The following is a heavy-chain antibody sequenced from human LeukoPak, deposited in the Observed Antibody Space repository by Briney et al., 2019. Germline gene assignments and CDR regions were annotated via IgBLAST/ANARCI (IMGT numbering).Heavy chain of an antibody. Sequence: PSETLSLTCTVSGGSISSYYWSWIRQPPGKGLEWIGYIYYSGSTNYNPYLKSRVTISVDTSKNQFSLKLSSVTAADTAVYYCARLDYYDSSGYKSSVGAFDIWGQGTMVTVSS. D-gene: IGHD3-22*01. CDR2: IYYSGST. J-gene: IGHJ3*02. CDR3: ARLDYYDSSGYKSSVGAFDI. V-gene: IGHV4-59*01. CDR1: GGSISSYY.